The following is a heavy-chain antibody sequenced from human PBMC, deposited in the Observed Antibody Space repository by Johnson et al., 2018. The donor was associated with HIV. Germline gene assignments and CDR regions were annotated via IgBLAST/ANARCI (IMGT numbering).Heavy chain of an antibody. D-gene: IGHD6-19*01. CDR3: ARGYSSGCYFAFDI. V-gene: IGHV3-20*04. CDR1: GFTFDNYD. CDR2: INWNGDNT. Sequence: VQLVESGGGLVQPGGSLRLSCAVSGFTFDNYDMSWVRQAPGKGLEWVSDINWNGDNTAYADSMKGRFTMSRDNAKNSLYLQMNSLRAEDTAVYYCARGYSSGCYFAFDIWGQGTMVTVSS. J-gene: IGHJ3*02.